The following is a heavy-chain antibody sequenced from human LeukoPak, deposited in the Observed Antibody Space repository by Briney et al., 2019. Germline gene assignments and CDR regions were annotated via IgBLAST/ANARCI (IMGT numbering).Heavy chain of an antibody. CDR1: GFTFGDYA. J-gene: IGHJ6*03. V-gene: IGHV3-49*04. CDR2: IRSKAYGGTT. D-gene: IGHD2-2*01. Sequence: GGSLRLSCTAPGFTFGDYAMSWVRQAPGKGLEWVGFIRSKAYGGTTEYAASVKGRFTISRDDSKSIAYLQMNSLKTEDTAVYYCTRVVVPAAVRSALPLYYYYYMDVWGKGTTVTISS. CDR3: TRVVVPAAVRSALPLYYYYYMDV.